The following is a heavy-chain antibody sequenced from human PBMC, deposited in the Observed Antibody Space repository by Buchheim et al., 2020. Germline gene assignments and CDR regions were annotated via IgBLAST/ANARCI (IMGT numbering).Heavy chain of an antibody. CDR3: AREGPRDYPHDY. Sequence: EVQLVESGGGLVQPGGSLRLSCAISGFAFSGYSLNWVRQAPGKGLEWVSYISSAGNTIYYADSVQGRFTIPRDNVKNSVLLQMNSLRAEDTAVYYCAREGPRDYPHDYWGQGTL. D-gene: IGHD4-11*01. CDR2: ISSAGNTI. CDR1: GFAFSGYS. J-gene: IGHJ4*02. V-gene: IGHV3-48*01.